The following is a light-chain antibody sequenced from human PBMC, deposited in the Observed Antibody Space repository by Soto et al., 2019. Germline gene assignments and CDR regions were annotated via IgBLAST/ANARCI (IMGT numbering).Light chain of an antibody. CDR1: SSNIGAGYD. V-gene: IGLV1-40*01. CDR3: QPYDSSLSAVV. J-gene: IGLJ2*01. CDR2: GNI. Sequence: QSVLTQPPSVSGAPGQRVTISCTGSSSNIGAGYDVYWYQQLPGTAPKVLIYGNINRPSGVPDRFSGSKSGTSASLAITGLQAEDEADYYCQPYDSSLSAVVFGGGTKLTVL.